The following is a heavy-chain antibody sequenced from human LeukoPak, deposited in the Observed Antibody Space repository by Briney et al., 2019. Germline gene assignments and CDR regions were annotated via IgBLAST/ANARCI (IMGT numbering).Heavy chain of an antibody. CDR1: GLSFSAYE. CDR2: INSRGSGTTR. CDR3: ARDPPDYGGNPHWYFDL. V-gene: IGHV3-48*03. D-gene: IGHD4-23*01. J-gene: IGHJ2*01. Sequence: PGGSLRLSCAVSGLSFSAYEMNWVRQAPGKGLEWISHINSRGSGTTRHYADSVKGRFTISRDNSKNTLYLQMNSLRAEDTAVYYCARDPPDYGGNPHWYFDLWGRGTLVTVSS.